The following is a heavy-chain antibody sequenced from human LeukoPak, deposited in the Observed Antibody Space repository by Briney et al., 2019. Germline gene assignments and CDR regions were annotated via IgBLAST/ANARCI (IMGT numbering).Heavy chain of an antibody. CDR1: GGTFSSYA. CDR3: ARVACSSTSCYKATDYYYYGMDV. V-gene: IGHV1-69*04. J-gene: IGHJ6*02. CDR2: IIPILGIA. Sequence: ASVKVSCKASGGTFSSYAISWVRQAPGQGLEWMGRIIPILGIANYAQKFQGRVTITADKSTSTAYMELSSLRSEDTVVYYCARVACSSTSCYKATDYYYYGMDVWGQGTTVTVSS. D-gene: IGHD2-2*02.